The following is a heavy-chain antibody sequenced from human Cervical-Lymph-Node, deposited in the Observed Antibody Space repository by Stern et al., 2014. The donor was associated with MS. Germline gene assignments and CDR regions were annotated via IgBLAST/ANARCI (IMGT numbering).Heavy chain of an antibody. V-gene: IGHV4-34*01. CDR1: GGSFDAFY. CDR3: ARTWIAVRNTKWFDP. CDR2: ISHSGYP. J-gene: IGHJ5*02. Sequence: QVQLQQWGAGLLKPSETLSLTCGVNGGSFDAFYWSWIRQPPGRGLEWIGEISHSGYPNYNPSLKSRVTISVDTSKKQFTLKMNSVTAADTAVYYCARTWIAVRNTKWFDPWGQGTLVTVSS. D-gene: IGHD6-6*01.